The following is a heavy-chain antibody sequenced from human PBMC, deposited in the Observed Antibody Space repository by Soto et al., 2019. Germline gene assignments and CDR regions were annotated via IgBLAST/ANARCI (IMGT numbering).Heavy chain of an antibody. D-gene: IGHD5-12*01. CDR3: ARSVLQPLATTDNWFDP. CDR2: ISAYNGNT. Sequence: ASVKVSCKASGYTFTSYGISWVRQAPGQGLEWMGWISAYNGNTNYAQKLQGRVTMTTDTSTSTAYMELRSLRSDDTAVYYCARSVLQPLATTDNWFDPWGQGTLVTVSS. J-gene: IGHJ5*02. V-gene: IGHV1-18*01. CDR1: GYTFTSYG.